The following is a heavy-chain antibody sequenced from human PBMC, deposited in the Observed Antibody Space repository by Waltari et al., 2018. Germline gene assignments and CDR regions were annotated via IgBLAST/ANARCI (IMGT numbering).Heavy chain of an antibody. J-gene: IGHJ4*02. V-gene: IGHV3-7*01. CDR2: IKQDGSGK. Sequence: EVQLVESGGGLVQPGGSLRLSCAASGFTFSSYWMSGVRQAPGKGRGWVDNIKQDGSGKYSVDSVNGRFTISRDNAKNSLSLQMNSLRAEDTAVYFCARLYNTGWYGIDYWGQGTLVTVSS. CDR1: GFTFSSYW. CDR3: ARLYNTGWYGIDY. D-gene: IGHD6-19*01.